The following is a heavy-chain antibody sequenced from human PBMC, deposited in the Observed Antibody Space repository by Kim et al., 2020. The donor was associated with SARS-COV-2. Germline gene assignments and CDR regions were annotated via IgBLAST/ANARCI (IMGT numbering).Heavy chain of an antibody. D-gene: IGHD5-18*01. CDR1: GFTFSSYW. Sequence: GGSLRLSCAASGFTFSSYWMDWVRQAPGKGLVWVSRIDSDASSTNYADSVKGRFIISRDNAKNMLSLQMNSLRAEDTAVYYCARVEGHYSYGPDYWGQGTLVTVSS. CDR2: IDSDASST. CDR3: ARVEGHYSYGPDY. V-gene: IGHV3-74*01. J-gene: IGHJ4*02.